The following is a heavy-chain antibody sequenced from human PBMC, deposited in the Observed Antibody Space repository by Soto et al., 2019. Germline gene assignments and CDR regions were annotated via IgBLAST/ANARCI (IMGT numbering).Heavy chain of an antibody. V-gene: IGHV3-30*18. CDR1: GFTFSSYG. CDR2: ISYDGRNK. Sequence: QVQLVESGGGVVQPGRSLRLSCAASGFTFSSYGMHWVRQAPGKGLEWVAVISYDGRNKYYADSVKGRFTISRDNSKNTLYLQMNSLRAEDTAVYYCAKALTTHYYYGMDVWGQGTTVTVSS. J-gene: IGHJ6*02. D-gene: IGHD4-17*01. CDR3: AKALTTHYYYGMDV.